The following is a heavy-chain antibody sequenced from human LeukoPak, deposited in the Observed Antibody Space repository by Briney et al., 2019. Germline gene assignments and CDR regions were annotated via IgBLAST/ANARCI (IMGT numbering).Heavy chain of an antibody. Sequence: ASVKVSCKASGYTFTSYGISWVRQAPGQGLEWMGWISVYNGNTNYAQKLQGRVTMTTDTSTSTAYMELRSLRSDDTAVYYCARGRGSSGYSVWYYYMDVWGKGTTVTVSS. J-gene: IGHJ6*03. D-gene: IGHD3-22*01. CDR3: ARGRGSSGYSVWYYYMDV. V-gene: IGHV1-18*01. CDR1: GYTFTSYG. CDR2: ISVYNGNT.